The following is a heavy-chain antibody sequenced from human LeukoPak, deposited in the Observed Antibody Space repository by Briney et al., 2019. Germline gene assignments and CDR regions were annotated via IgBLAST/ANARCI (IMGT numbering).Heavy chain of an antibody. Sequence: GGSLRLSCVASGFTFSSYSMNWVRQVPGKGLEWVSSISSSSSYIYYADSVKGRFTSSRDNAKNSLYLQMNSLRAEDTAVYYCARSFDNYYYYHMDVWGKGTTVTVSS. V-gene: IGHV3-21*06. CDR1: GFTFSSYS. D-gene: IGHD3-16*01. J-gene: IGHJ6*04. CDR3: ARSFDNYYYYHMDV. CDR2: ISSSSSYI.